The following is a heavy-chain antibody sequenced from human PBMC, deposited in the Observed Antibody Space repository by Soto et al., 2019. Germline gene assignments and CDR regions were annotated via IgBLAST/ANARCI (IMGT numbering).Heavy chain of an antibody. CDR2: IIPLYDSP. Sequence: QVQLVQSGADVKKPVSSARVSCKASGGTSSTYAVHWVRQAPGQGLEWMGGIIPLYDSPYYARNFQGRFTIAAAKSTDTAYMELRSLGYEDTAVYYCARGSHYGDALYWVQGPLVTVSS. CDR3: ARGSHYGDALY. D-gene: IGHD4-17*01. J-gene: IGHJ4*02. CDR1: GGTSSTYA. V-gene: IGHV1-69*06.